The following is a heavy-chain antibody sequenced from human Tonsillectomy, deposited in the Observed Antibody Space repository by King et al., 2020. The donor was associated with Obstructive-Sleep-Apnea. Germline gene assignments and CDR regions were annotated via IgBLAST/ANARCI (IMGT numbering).Heavy chain of an antibody. D-gene: IGHD3-22*01. CDR3: ARDLTYYYDSSGYRLDAFDI. V-gene: IGHV4-4*02. CDR2: IYHSGNT. CDR1: GGSISSSNW. J-gene: IGHJ3*02. Sequence: VQLQESGPGLVKPSGTLSLTCAVSGGSISSSNWWSWVRQPPGKGLEWIGEIYHSGNTNYNPSLKSRVTISVDKSKNQFSLKLSSVTAADTAVYYCARDLTYYYDSSGYRLDAFDIWGQGTMVTVSS.